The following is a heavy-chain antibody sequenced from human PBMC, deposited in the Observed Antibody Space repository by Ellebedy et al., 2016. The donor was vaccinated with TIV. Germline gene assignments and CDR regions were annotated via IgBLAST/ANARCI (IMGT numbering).Heavy chain of an antibody. CDR1: GYTFTSYD. V-gene: IGHV1-46*04. CDR2: INHSGGST. CDR3: ARGFRYGSGRWPLDH. J-gene: IGHJ4*02. Sequence: AASVKVSCKASGYTFTSYDINWVRQAPGQGLEWMGRINHSGGSTSYAQKLQGRVTMTRDTSTSTVYMELSSLRSDDTAVYYCARGFRYGSGRWPLDHWGQGTLVTVSS. D-gene: IGHD4-23*01.